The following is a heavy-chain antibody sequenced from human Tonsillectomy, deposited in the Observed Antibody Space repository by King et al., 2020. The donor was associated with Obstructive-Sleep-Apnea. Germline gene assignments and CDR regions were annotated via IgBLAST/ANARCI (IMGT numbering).Heavy chain of an antibody. V-gene: IGHV3-9*01. D-gene: IGHD2-15*01. CDR2: ISWNSDSI. J-gene: IGHJ4*02. Sequence: EVQLVESGGGLIQPGRSLRLSCAASGFSFDDYAMHWVRQAPGKGLEWVSGISWNSDSINYADSVKGRFTISRDNARNSLSLQMNSLRAEDTAFYYCAKDTTPHVFYYFDSWGQGTLVTVSS. CDR1: GFSFDDYA. CDR3: AKDTTPHVFYYFDS.